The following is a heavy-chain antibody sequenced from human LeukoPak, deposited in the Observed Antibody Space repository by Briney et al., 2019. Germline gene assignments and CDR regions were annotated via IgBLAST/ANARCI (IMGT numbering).Heavy chain of an antibody. CDR1: GFTFSSYA. V-gene: IGHV3-23*01. CDR2: VSGSGGYT. CDR3: AKDRPNYYDSSGHYYRRDGDY. Sequence: PGGSLRLSCAASGFTFSSYAMSWVRQAPGKGLEWVSSVSGSGGYTYYAGSVKGRFTISRDNSKNTLYPQMNSLRAEDTAIYYCAKDRPNYYDSSGHYYRRDGDYWGQGTLVTVSS. J-gene: IGHJ4*02. D-gene: IGHD3-22*01.